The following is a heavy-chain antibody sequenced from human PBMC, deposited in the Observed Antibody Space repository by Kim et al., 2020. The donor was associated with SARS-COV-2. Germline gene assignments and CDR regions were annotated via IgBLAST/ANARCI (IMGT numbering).Heavy chain of an antibody. V-gene: IGHV3-23*01. J-gene: IGHJ4*02. D-gene: IGHD6-25*01. Sequence: GGSLRLSCAASGFTFNNYAMSWVRQAPGQGLEWISGVSGSGRTTYYADSVKGRFTISRDNSKNTFYLQVDSLRADDTAVYFCAARFGYQFDYWGQGTLVTVSS. CDR2: VSGSGRTT. CDR3: AARFGYQFDY. CDR1: GFTFNNYA.